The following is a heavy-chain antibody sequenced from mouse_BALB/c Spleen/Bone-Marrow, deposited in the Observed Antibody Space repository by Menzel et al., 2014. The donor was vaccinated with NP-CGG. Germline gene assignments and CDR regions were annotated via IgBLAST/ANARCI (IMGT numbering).Heavy chain of an antibody. Sequence: EVHLVESGAELVEPGASVKLSCTASGFNIKDTYMHWVKQRPEQGLERIGRIDPANGNTKYDPKFQGKATITTDTSSNTAYLQLRSLTSEDTAVYYCARYDYRYSWFAYWGQGTLVAVSA. CDR3: ARYDYRYSWFAY. CDR1: GFNIKDTY. J-gene: IGHJ3*01. V-gene: IGHV14-3*02. CDR2: IDPANGNT. D-gene: IGHD2-14*01.